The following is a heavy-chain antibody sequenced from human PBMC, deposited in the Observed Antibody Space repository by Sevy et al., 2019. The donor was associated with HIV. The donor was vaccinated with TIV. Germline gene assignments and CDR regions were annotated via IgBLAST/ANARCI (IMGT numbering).Heavy chain of an antibody. D-gene: IGHD2-2*02. J-gene: IGHJ6*04. V-gene: IGHV3-23*01. CDR3: AKDKRSTGCYRIGGMDV. CDR2: ISGSGGST. CDR1: GFTFSSYA. Sequence: GGSLRLSCAASGFTFSSYAMSWVRQAPGKGLEWVSAISGSGGSTYYADSVKGRFTISRDNSKNTLYLQMNSLRAEDTAVYYCAKDKRSTGCYRIGGMDVWGKGTTVTVSS.